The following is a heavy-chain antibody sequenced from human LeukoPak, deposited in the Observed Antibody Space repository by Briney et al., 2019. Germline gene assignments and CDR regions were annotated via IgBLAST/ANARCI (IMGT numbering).Heavy chain of an antibody. D-gene: IGHD1-1*01. CDR1: GFSFSSYG. V-gene: IGHV3-30-3*01. CDR2: ISYDGSNK. CDR3: ARVKVPSASFNSYMDV. J-gene: IGHJ6*03. Sequence: GRSLRLSCAASGFSFSSYGIHWVRQAPGKGLEWVAVISYDGSNKHYADSVKGRFTISRDNSKNTLYLQMNSPRTEDTAVYYCARVKVPSASFNSYMDVWGKGTTVIVSS.